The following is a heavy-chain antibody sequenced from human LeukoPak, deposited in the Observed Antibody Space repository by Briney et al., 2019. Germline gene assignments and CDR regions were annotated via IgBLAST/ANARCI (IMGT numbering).Heavy chain of an antibody. Sequence: ASVKVSCKASGYTFTSYGISRVRQAPGQGLEWMGWISAYNGNTNYAQKLQGRVTMTTDTSTSTAYMELRSLRSDDTAVYYCARDHGNWNYDYYYYMDVWGKGTTVTVSS. CDR3: ARDHGNWNYDYYYYMDV. CDR1: GYTFTSYG. V-gene: IGHV1-18*01. CDR2: ISAYNGNT. D-gene: IGHD1-20*01. J-gene: IGHJ6*03.